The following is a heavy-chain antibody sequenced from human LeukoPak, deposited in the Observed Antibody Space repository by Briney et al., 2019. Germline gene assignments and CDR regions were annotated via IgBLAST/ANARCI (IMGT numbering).Heavy chain of an antibody. J-gene: IGHJ4*02. CDR3: AKDKGVYGDYGGGY. V-gene: IGHV3-7*03. CDR1: GFTFSRYW. CDR2: IKQDGSEK. Sequence: GGSLRLTCAASGFTFSRYWMNWVRQAPGKGLEWVANIKQDGSEKYYVDSVKGRFTISRDNSKNTLYLQMNSLRAEDTAVYYCAKDKGVYGDYGGGYWGQGTLVTVSS. D-gene: IGHD4-17*01.